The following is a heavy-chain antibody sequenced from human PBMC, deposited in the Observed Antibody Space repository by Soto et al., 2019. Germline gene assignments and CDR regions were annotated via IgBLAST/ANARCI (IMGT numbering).Heavy chain of an antibody. CDR3: ASRHSSPYFDY. Sequence: QVQLQESGPGLVKPSQTLSLTCTVSGGAISSGDYYWSWIRQPPGKCLEWIGSIYYSGSTYYNPSLKSRVTISVDTSKNQFSLKLNSVTAADTAVYYCASRHSSPYFDYWGQGTLVTVSS. J-gene: IGHJ4*02. V-gene: IGHV4-30-4*01. CDR2: IYYSGST. D-gene: IGHD6-13*01. CDR1: GGAISSGDYY.